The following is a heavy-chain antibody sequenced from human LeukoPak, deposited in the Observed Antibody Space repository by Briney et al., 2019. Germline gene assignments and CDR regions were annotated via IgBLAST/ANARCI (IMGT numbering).Heavy chain of an antibody. D-gene: IGHD2-15*01. J-gene: IGHJ4*02. CDR1: GFSFSDYY. V-gene: IGHV3-11*03. CDR2: ISSSSSYT. Sequence: GGSLRLSCAASGFSFSDYYMSWISQAPGKGLEWVSYISSSSSYTNYADSVKGRFTISRDNAKNSLYLQMNSLRAEDTAVYYCARSWAGGHFDYWGQGTLVTVSS. CDR3: ARSWAGGHFDY.